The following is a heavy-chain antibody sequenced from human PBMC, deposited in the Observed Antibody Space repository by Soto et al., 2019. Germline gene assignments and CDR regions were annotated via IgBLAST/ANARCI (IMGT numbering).Heavy chain of an antibody. Sequence: SETLSLTCTVSGGSISSGGYYWSWIRQHPGKGLEWIGYIYYSGSTYYNPSLKSRVTISVDTSKNQFSLKLSSVTAADTAVYYCARDRVLRFLEWTYYYYYGMDVWGQGTTVTVSS. J-gene: IGHJ6*02. D-gene: IGHD3-3*01. CDR3: ARDRVLRFLEWTYYYYYGMDV. CDR1: GGSISSGGYY. V-gene: IGHV4-31*03. CDR2: IYYSGST.